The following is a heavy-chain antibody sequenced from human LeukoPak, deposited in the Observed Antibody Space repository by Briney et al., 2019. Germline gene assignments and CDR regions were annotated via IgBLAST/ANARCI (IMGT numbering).Heavy chain of an antibody. CDR3: ARGYSSYFYY. J-gene: IGHJ4*02. D-gene: IGHD5-12*01. V-gene: IGHV3-74*01. Sequence: GGSLRLSFAASGYPLRDDRMPWVRQAPGKGLVWVSRIDGDESSTNYADSVKGRFTISRDNAKNTLYLQMSSLRAEDTAVYYCARGYSSYFYYWGQGTLVTVSS. CDR1: GYPLRDDR. CDR2: IDGDESST.